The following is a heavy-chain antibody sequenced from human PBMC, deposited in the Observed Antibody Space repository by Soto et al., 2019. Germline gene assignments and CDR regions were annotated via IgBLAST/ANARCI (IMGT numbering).Heavy chain of an antibody. J-gene: IGHJ4*02. CDR1: GGSISSGGYS. CDR2: ISHSGST. Sequence: QLQLQESGSGLVKPSQTLSLTCAVSGGSISSGGYSWSWIRQPPGKGLEWIGYISHSGSTYYNPSRKSRVTRSVDRSKNQFALKLRSVTAADTAVYYCARAGGLGAVAVDYWGQGTLVTVSS. V-gene: IGHV4-30-2*01. D-gene: IGHD6-19*01. CDR3: ARAGGLGAVAVDY.